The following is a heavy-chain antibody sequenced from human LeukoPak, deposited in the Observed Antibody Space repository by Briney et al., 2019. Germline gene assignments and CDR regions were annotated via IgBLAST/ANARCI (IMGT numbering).Heavy chain of an antibody. CDR1: GFTFSTHW. CDR2: IKEDGSEK. D-gene: IGHD5-24*01. J-gene: IGHJ6*02. V-gene: IGHV3-7*01. Sequence: GGSLRLSCAASGFTFSTHWMSWVRQAPGKGLEWVANIKEDGSEKYYVDSVKGRFTISRDNAENSLYLQMNSLRVEDTGVYCCVRRWLNYYYYGMDVWGQGTTVTVSS. CDR3: VRRWLNYYYYGMDV.